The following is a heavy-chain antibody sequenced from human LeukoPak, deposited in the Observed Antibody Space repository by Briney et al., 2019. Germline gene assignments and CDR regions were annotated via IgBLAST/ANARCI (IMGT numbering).Heavy chain of an antibody. V-gene: IGHV3-23*01. CDR2: ISDSGGST. CDR1: GITLSNYG. D-gene: IGHD3-22*01. CDR3: AKRGVVIRVILVGFHKEAYYFDS. Sequence: GGSLRLSCAVSGITLSNYGMTWVRQAPGKGLEWVAGISDSGGSTNYADSVKGRFTISRDNPKNTLYLQMSSLRAEDTAVYFCAKRGVVIRVILVGFHKEAYYFDSWGQGALVTVSS. J-gene: IGHJ4*02.